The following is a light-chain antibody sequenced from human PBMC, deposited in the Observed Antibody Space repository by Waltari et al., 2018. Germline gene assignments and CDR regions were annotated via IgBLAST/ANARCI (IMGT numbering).Light chain of an antibody. Sequence: QSALTQPPSASGSPGPSVTISCTGTTSYVGGYNYVSWYQQHPGKAPKLMIYEVIKRPSGVPDRFSGSKSGSTASLTVSGLQAEDEADYYCSSYAGSNNLVFGGGTKLTVL. V-gene: IGLV2-8*01. CDR2: EVI. J-gene: IGLJ2*01. CDR1: TSYVGGYNY. CDR3: SSYAGSNNLV.